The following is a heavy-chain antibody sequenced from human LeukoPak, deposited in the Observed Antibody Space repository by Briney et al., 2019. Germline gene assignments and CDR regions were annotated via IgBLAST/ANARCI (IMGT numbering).Heavy chain of an antibody. CDR1: SGSISSSGYY. D-gene: IGHD2-15*01. Sequence: SETLSLTCTVSSGSISSSGYYWGWFRQPPGKGLEWIGSTYYSGSTSYNPSLKSRVTISVDTSKNQFSLKVSSVTAADTAVYYCVRHVCSGGSCYPREVDYWGQGSLVTVSS. CDR2: TYYSGST. V-gene: IGHV4-39*01. CDR3: VRHVCSGGSCYPREVDY. J-gene: IGHJ4*02.